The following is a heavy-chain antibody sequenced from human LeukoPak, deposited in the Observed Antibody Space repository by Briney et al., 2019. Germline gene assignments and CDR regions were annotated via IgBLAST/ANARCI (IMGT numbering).Heavy chain of an antibody. J-gene: IGHJ4*02. Sequence: PGGSLRLSCAVSGVTFTNYGMTWVRQAPGKGLEWVSFITYEGGYNQYYAESVKGRFTISRDNSKNTLYLQMISLRLEDAAVYYCAKDKEYASGSYPIESWGQGTLVTVSS. CDR1: GVTFTNYG. V-gene: IGHV3-30*18. CDR3: AKDKEYASGSYPIES. CDR2: ITYEGGYNQ. D-gene: IGHD3-10*01.